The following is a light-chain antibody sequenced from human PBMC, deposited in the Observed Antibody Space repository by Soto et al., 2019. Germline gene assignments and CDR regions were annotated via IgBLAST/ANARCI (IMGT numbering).Light chain of an antibody. CDR1: SSDVGGYNY. CDR3: NSYTSSATLV. V-gene: IGLV2-14*01. Sequence: QSALTQPASVSGSPGQSITISCTGTSSDVGGYNYVSWYQQHPGKAPKLMIYEVSYRPSGVSNRFSASKSGNTASLTISGLQAEDEADYYCNSYTSSATLVFGTGTKITVL. J-gene: IGLJ1*01. CDR2: EVS.